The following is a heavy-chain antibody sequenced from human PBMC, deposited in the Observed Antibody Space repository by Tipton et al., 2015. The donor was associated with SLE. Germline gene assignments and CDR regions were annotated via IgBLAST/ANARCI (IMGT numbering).Heavy chain of an antibody. CDR2: ISYDGSHE. Sequence: QLVQSGGGVVQPGRSLRLSCAASGFSFSDYGMHWVRQAPGKRLEWVATISYDGSHEYYADSVKGRFTISRDNSKNMVNLQMSSLRAEDTAVYYCARDKGSSSSGDYLDYWGQGTLVTVST. CDR1: GFSFSDYG. V-gene: IGHV3-30*03. J-gene: IGHJ4*02. CDR3: ARDKGSSSSGDYLDY. D-gene: IGHD6-6*01.